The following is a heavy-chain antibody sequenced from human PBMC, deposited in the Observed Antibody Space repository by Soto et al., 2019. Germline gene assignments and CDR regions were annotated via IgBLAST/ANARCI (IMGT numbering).Heavy chain of an antibody. D-gene: IGHD2-15*01. CDR3: AKGTPWGGEVVFEY. CDR1: GFTFSSYG. Sequence: QVQLVESGGGVVQPGRSLRLSCAASGFTFSSYGMHWVRQAPGKGLEWVAVISYDGSNKYYADSVKGRFTMSRDNSKNTLYLQMNSLRAEDTAVYYCAKGTPWGGEVVFEYWGQGTLVTVSS. J-gene: IGHJ4*02. V-gene: IGHV3-30*18. CDR2: ISYDGSNK.